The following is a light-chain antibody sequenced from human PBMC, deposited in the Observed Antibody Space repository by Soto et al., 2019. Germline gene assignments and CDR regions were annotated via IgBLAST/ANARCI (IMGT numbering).Light chain of an antibody. CDR2: KAS. CDR1: QSISSW. CDR3: QQYNSYSTYT. Sequence: DIQMTQSPSTLSASVGHRVTITCRASQSISSWLAWYQQKPGKAPKLLIYKASSLESGVRSRFSGSGAGTAVTHTISSLQPDDFATYYCQQYNSYSTYTFGQGTQLEMK. V-gene: IGKV1-5*03. J-gene: IGKJ2*01.